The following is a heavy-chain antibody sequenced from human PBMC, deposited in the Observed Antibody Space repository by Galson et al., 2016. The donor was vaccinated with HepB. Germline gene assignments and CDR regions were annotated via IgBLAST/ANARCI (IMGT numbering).Heavy chain of an antibody. CDR3: VQGSTAPAV. D-gene: IGHD1-26*01. V-gene: IGHV3-33*01. Sequence: SLRLSCAASGFTFSSYGMHWVRQAPGKGLEWVACIWYDGSNKYYANSVKGRFTISRDNSKNTLYLQMNSLRAEDTATYYCVQGSTAPAVWGKGTTVTVSS. CDR2: IWYDGSNK. J-gene: IGHJ6*04. CDR1: GFTFSSYG.